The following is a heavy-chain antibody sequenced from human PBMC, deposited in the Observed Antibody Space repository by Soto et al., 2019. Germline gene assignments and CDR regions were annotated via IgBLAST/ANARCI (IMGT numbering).Heavy chain of an antibody. V-gene: IGHV4-31*03. CDR1: GGSISSGGYY. D-gene: IGHD6-13*01. Sequence: TSETLSLTCTVSGGSISSGGYYRSWIRQHPGKGLEWIGYIYYSGSTYYNPSLKSRVTISVDTSKNQFSLKLSSVTAADTAVYYCARDSPIAAAGTGFDPWGQGTLVTVSS. CDR2: IYYSGST. CDR3: ARDSPIAAAGTGFDP. J-gene: IGHJ5*02.